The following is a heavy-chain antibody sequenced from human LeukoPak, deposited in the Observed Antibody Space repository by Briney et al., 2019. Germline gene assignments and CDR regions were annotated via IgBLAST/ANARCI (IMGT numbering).Heavy chain of an antibody. J-gene: IGHJ6*02. Sequence: PSETLSLTCTVSGGSISSGGYYWSWIRQHPGKGLEWIGYIYYSGSTYYNPSLKSRVTISVDTSKNQFSLKLSSVTAADTAVYYCARAPTYDFWSGYYYYGMDVWGQGTTVTVSS. CDR3: ARAPTYDFWSGYYYYGMDV. CDR1: GGSISSGGYY. V-gene: IGHV4-31*03. D-gene: IGHD3-3*01. CDR2: IYYSGST.